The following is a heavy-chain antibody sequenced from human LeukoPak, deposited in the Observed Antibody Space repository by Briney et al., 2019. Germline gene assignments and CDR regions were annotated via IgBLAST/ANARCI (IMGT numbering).Heavy chain of an antibody. D-gene: IGHD3-10*01. CDR1: GGSISRGTYY. V-gene: IGHV4-61*10. J-gene: IGHJ4*02. CDR3: ARDRGSGSYYTPTYFDY. CDR2: IYYSGST. Sequence: SETLSLTCTVSGGSISRGTYYWTWIRQPAGKGLEWIGYIYYSGSTNYNPSLKSRVTISVDTSKNQFSLKLSSVTAADTAVYYCARDRGSGSYYTPTYFDYWGQGTLVTVSS.